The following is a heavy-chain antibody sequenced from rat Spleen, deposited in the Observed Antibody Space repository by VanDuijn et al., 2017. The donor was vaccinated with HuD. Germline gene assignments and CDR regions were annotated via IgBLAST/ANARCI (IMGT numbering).Heavy chain of an antibody. CDR1: GFTFSNFG. CDR2: ISYDGSTT. V-gene: IGHV5-29*01. Sequence: EVQLVDSGGGLVQPGRSLKLSCAASGFTFSNFGMVWVRQAPTKGLEWVATISYDGSTTYCRDSVKGRFTISRDNAKSTLDLQMDSLRSEDTATYYCTTGQQGYFDYWGQGVMVTVSS. D-gene: IGHD1-2*01. J-gene: IGHJ2*01. CDR3: TTGQQGYFDY.